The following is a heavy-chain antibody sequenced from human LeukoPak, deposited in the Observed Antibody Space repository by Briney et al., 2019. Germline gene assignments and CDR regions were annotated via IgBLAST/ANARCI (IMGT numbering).Heavy chain of an antibody. Sequence: PGGSLRPSCVASGFTFSSYAMSWVRQAAGKGLEWVSSTSSSGETTYYADSVKGRFTISRDNSRNTLYLQMNSLRAEDTAVYYCVKDRPNYYGTNGHYYRRDGGCWGQGTLVTVSS. CDR2: TSSSGETT. J-gene: IGHJ4*02. CDR3: VKDRPNYYGTNGHYYRRDGGC. V-gene: IGHV3-23*01. CDR1: GFTFSSYA. D-gene: IGHD3-22*01.